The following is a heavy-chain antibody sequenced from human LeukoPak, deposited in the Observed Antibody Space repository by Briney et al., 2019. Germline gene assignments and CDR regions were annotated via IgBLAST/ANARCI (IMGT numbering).Heavy chain of an antibody. CDR3: ARARAVYDFWSGYYIHYFDY. CDR1: GGSISSHY. CDR2: IYYSGST. Sequence: SETLSLTCTVSGGSISSHYWSWIRQPPGKGLEWIGYIYYSGSTNYNPSLKSRVTISVDTSKNQFSLKLSSVTAADTAVYYCARARAVYDFWSGYYIHYFDYWGQGTLVTVSS. V-gene: IGHV4-59*11. D-gene: IGHD3-3*01. J-gene: IGHJ4*02.